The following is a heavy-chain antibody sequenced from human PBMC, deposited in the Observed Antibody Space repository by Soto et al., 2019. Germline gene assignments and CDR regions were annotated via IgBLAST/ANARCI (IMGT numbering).Heavy chain of an antibody. CDR3: ARDLTMVGGPHRLYYYYGMDV. CDR2: ISGSGGST. V-gene: IGHV3-23*01. D-gene: IGHD3-10*01. J-gene: IGHJ6*02. Sequence: GGSLRLSCAASGFTFSSYALRWVRQAPGKGLEWVSAISGSGGSTYYADSVKGRFTISRDNSKNTLYLQMNSLRAEDTAVYYCARDLTMVGGPHRLYYYYGMDVWGQGTTVTVSS. CDR1: GFTFSSYA.